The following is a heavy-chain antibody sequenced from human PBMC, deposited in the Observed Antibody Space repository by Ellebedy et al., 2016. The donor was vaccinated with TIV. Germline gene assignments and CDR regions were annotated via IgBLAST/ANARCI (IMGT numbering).Heavy chain of an antibody. CDR2: VYPGNSDT. CDR3: ARTICSGGGCSGAFDF. J-gene: IGHJ3*01. Sequence: GESLKISCKGSGYSFTTFWIGWVRQMPGKGLEWMGIVYPGNSDTRYGPSFQGQVTISADKSINTPYLQWSNLTASDTAMYFCARTICSGGGCSGAFDFWGQGTMVTVSS. V-gene: IGHV5-51*01. CDR1: GYSFTTFW. D-gene: IGHD2-15*01.